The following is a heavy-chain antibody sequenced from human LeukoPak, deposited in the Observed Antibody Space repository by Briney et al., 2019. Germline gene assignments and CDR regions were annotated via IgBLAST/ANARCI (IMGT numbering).Heavy chain of an antibody. J-gene: IGHJ4*02. Sequence: PGGSLRLSCVVSGITVSNYAMSWFRQAPGKGLEWVSGMSESAGGTKYADSVKGRFTISRDNSLNTVYLQMNSLRAEGTAVYFCAKRGIVIRGVLIIGFHKEAYYFDYWGQGILVTVSS. V-gene: IGHV3-23*01. CDR3: AKRGIVIRGVLIIGFHKEAYYFDY. CDR1: GITVSNYA. D-gene: IGHD3-10*01. CDR2: MSESAGGT.